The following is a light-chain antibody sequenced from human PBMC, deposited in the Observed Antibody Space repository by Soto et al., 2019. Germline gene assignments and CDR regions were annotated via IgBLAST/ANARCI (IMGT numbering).Light chain of an antibody. V-gene: IGKV3-20*01. Sequence: EILLTQSPGTLSLSPGERATLSCRASQSVSSSYLARYQQKPGQAPRLLIYGAYSRATGIPERFGGSGSGTDITLTISRLEPADFAVYYCQQYGPTFGQGTKVDIK. J-gene: IGKJ1*01. CDR3: QQYGPT. CDR1: QSVSSSY. CDR2: GAY.